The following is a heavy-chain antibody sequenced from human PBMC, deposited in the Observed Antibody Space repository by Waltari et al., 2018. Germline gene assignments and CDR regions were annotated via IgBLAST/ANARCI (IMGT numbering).Heavy chain of an antibody. V-gene: IGHV3-23*01. D-gene: IGHD2-15*01. Sequence: EVQLLESGGGLVQPGGSLRLSCLVSGVTFSSHAMSCVRQAPGKGLGCVYNTSGEWGRLYAAEPVKGRCTISRGDSKSPLDLHMHGLRAEDTALDPCAKHSAAGWFDPWGQGTLVTVSS. CDR1: GVTFSSHA. CDR3: AKHSAAGWFDP. J-gene: IGHJ5*02. CDR2: SGEWGRL.